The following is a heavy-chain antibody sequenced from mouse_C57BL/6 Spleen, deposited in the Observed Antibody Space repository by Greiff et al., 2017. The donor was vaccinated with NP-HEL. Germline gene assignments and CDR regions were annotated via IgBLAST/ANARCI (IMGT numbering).Heavy chain of an antibody. V-gene: IGHV5-9-1*02. J-gene: IGHJ4*01. CDR3: TRGGSSPFYYAMDY. Sequence: EVMLVESGEGLVKPGGSLKLSCAASGFTFSSYAMSWVRQTPEKRLEWVAYISSGGDYIYYADTVKGRFTISRDNARNTLYLQMSSLKSEDTAMYYCTRGGSSPFYYAMDYWGQGTSVTVSS. CDR1: GFTFSSYA. D-gene: IGHD1-1*01. CDR2: ISSGGDYI.